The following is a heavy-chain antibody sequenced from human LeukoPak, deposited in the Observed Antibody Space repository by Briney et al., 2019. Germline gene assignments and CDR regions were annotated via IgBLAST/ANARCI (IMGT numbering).Heavy chain of an antibody. Sequence: GASVKVSCKASGYTFTSYYMHWVRQAPGQGLEWMGIINPSGGSTSYAQKFQGRVTMTRDTSTSTVYMELSSLRSEDTAVYYCATTPGWYGVIAVAGTQWQDAFDIRGQGTMVTVSS. CDR1: GYTFTSYY. CDR2: INPSGGST. J-gene: IGHJ3*02. D-gene: IGHD6-19*01. V-gene: IGHV1-46*01. CDR3: ATTPGWYGVIAVAGTQWQDAFDI.